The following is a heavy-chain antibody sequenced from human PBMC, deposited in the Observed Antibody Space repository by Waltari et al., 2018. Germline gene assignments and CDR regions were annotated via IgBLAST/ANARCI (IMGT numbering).Heavy chain of an antibody. CDR2: IYYSGST. D-gene: IGHD3-16*01. J-gene: IGHJ2*01. CDR1: GGSISSYN. V-gene: IGHV4-59*08. Sequence: QVQLQESGPGLVKPSETLSLTCTVSGGSISSYNWSWIRQPPGKGLEWIGYIYYSGSTNYNPSLKSRVTISVDTSKNQFSLKLSSVTAADTAVYYCARRSLFYWYFDLWGRGTLVTVSS. CDR3: ARRSLFYWYFDL.